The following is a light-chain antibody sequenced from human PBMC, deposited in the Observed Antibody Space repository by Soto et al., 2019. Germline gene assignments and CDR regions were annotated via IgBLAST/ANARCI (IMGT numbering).Light chain of an antibody. CDR3: HKYNSALFIT. CDR2: AAS. J-gene: IGKJ5*01. V-gene: IGKV1-27*01. Sequence: IKLYQSPSALSAYVGDRVALTGLASQGISNDSAWNQQKPGKVPKLLIYAASTLQSGVPSRFSGSGSGTDFTLTISSLQPEDVATYYCHKYNSALFITFGQGTLLEIK. CDR1: QGISND.